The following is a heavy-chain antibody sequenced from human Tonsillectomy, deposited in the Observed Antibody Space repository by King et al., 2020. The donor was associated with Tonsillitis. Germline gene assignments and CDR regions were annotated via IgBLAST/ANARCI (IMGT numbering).Heavy chain of an antibody. CDR3: ARAAGFSGYDYDY. D-gene: IGHD5-12*01. CDR2: INHSGST. Sequence: VQLQQWGAGLLKPSETLSLTCAVYGGSLSGYYWSWICQPPGKGLEWIGEINHSGSTNYNPSLKSRATISVDTSKNQFSLKVTSVTAADTAVYYCARAAGFSGYDYDYWGQGTLVTVSS. CDR1: GGSLSGYY. J-gene: IGHJ4*02. V-gene: IGHV4-34*01.